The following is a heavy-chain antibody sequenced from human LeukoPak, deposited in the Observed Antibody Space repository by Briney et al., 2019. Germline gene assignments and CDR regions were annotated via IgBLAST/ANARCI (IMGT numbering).Heavy chain of an antibody. D-gene: IGHD3-10*01. V-gene: IGHV4-59*08. CDR2: IYYSGST. Sequence: SETLSLTCTVSGDSINNYYWSWIRQSPGKGLEWIGYIYYSGSTKYNPSLKSRVIILVDTPKNQFSLKLSSVTAADTATYYCARHRGSGSPYFDYWGQGTLVTVSS. CDR3: ARHRGSGSPYFDY. CDR1: GDSINNYY. J-gene: IGHJ4*02.